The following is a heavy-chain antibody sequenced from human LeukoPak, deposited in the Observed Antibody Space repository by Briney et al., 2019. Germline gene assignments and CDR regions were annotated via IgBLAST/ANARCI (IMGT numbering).Heavy chain of an antibody. CDR2: ISTSSSYI. J-gene: IGHJ4*02. CDR3: ASSYYGSGSNRDY. V-gene: IGHV3-21*01. Sequence: GGSLRLSCAASGFTFSSYSMNWVRQAPGKGLEWVSSISTSSSYIYYADSVKGRFTISRDNAKNSLYLQMNSLRAEDTAVYYCASSYYGSGSNRDYWGQGTLVTVSS. CDR1: GFTFSSYS. D-gene: IGHD3-10*01.